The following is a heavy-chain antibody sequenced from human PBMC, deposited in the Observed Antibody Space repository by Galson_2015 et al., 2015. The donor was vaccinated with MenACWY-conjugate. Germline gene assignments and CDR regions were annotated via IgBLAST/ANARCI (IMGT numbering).Heavy chain of an antibody. CDR1: GFSLSTSGLC. J-gene: IGHJ4*02. D-gene: IGHD4-17*01. CDR3: ARTMTTVTTDYYFDY. CDR2: IDWDDDK. V-gene: IGHV2-70*11. Sequence: PALVKPTQTLTLTCTFSGFSLSTSGLCVSWIRQPPGKALEWLARIDWDDDKYYSTSLKTRLTISKDTSNNQVVLTMTNMDPVDTATYYCARTMTTVTTDYYFDYWGQGTLVTVSS.